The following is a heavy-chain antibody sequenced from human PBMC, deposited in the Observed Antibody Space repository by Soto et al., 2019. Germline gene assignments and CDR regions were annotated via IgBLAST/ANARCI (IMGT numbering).Heavy chain of an antibody. CDR1: GVTVTDYW. J-gene: IGHJ5*02. CDR3: VREVIAVLGSIRWFDP. D-gene: IGHD6-19*01. Sequence: GRSLRLACALSGVTVTDYWMHWVRQLARKGLLWVSRIGTDGTSTKSAKSVKGRLITSSSNTEKAHYLQMSSLRAEATGVYCCVREVIAVLGSIRWFDPWGQGTLVTVSS. CDR2: IGTDGTST. V-gene: IGHV3-74*01.